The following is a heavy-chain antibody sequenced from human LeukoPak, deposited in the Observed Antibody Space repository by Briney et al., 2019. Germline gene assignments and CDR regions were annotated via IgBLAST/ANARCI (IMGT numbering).Heavy chain of an antibody. Sequence: SETLSLTCTVSGGSISSSSYYWGWIRQPPGKGLEWIGSIYYSGSTYYNPSLKSRVTISVDTSKNQFSLKLSSVTAADTAVYYCARQVDIVATWAYYFGYWGQGTLVTVSS. CDR3: ARQVDIVATWAYYFGY. D-gene: IGHD5-12*01. CDR2: IYYSGST. J-gene: IGHJ4*02. V-gene: IGHV4-39*01. CDR1: GGSISSSSYY.